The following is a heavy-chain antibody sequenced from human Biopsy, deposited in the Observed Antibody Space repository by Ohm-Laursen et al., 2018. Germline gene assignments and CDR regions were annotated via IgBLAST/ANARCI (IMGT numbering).Heavy chain of an antibody. V-gene: IGHV1-69*06. Sequence: ALVKVSCKAPGDTFSNYGVNWVRQAPGQGLEWLGGNIPILGTGNYAQKFQDRVTVAADTSTSTATMELRSLRSDDTAVYYCATKLTGYFHHWGQGTLVIVSS. CDR3: ATKLTGYFHH. CDR2: NIPILGTG. J-gene: IGHJ1*01. D-gene: IGHD3-9*01. CDR1: GDTFSNYG.